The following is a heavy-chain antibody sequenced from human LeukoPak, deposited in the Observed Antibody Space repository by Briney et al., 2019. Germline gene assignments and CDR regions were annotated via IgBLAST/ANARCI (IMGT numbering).Heavy chain of an antibody. D-gene: IGHD5-12*01. V-gene: IGHV3-21*01. CDR1: GFTFSSYS. CDR2: ISSSSSYI. Sequence: TGGSLRLSCAASGFTFSSYSMNWVRQAPGKGLEWVSSISSSSSYIYYADSVKGRFTISRDNAKNSLYLQMNSLRAEDTAVYYCARFIAVGYDWANYYYYGMNVWGQGTTVTVSS. J-gene: IGHJ6*02. CDR3: ARFIAVGYDWANYYYYGMNV.